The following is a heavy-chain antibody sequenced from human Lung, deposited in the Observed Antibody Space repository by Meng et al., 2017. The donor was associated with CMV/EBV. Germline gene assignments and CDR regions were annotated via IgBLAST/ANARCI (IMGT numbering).Heavy chain of an antibody. CDR1: GYTFTSYG. D-gene: IGHD1-26*01. J-gene: IGHJ4*02. CDR3: ARDPTKTHSGSYYDY. V-gene: IGHV1-18*01. Sequence: QVKLVQSGAAVKKPGASVNVSCKASGYTFTSYGISWVRQAPGQGLEWMGWISAYNGNTNYAQKLQGRVTMTTDTSTSTAYMELRSLRSDVTAVYYGARDPTKTHSGSYYDYWGQGTLVTVSS. CDR2: ISAYNGNT.